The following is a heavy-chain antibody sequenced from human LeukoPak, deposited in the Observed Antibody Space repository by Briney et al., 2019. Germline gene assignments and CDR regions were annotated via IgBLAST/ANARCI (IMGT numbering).Heavy chain of an antibody. J-gene: IGHJ6*02. CDR2: INHSGST. Sequence: SETLSLTCVVYGGSFSGYYWSWIRQPPGKGLEWIGEINHSGSTNYNPSLKSRVTISVDTSKNQFSLKLSSVTAADTAVYYCAGSSGYYYYYYGMDVWGQGTTVTVSS. CDR3: AGSSGYYYYYYGMDV. CDR1: GGSFSGYY. V-gene: IGHV4-34*01. D-gene: IGHD3-22*01.